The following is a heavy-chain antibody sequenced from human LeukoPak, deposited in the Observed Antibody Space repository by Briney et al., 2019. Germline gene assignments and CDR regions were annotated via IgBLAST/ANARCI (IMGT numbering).Heavy chain of an antibody. V-gene: IGHV3-30*02. D-gene: IGHD1-26*01. CDR3: AREPSGTYWLDY. CDR1: GFTFSSYG. Sequence: PGGSLRLSCAASGFTFSSYGMHWVRQAPGKGLEWVAFIRYDGSNKYYADSVKGRFTISRDNSKNTLYLQMNSLRAEDTAVYYCAREPSGTYWLDYWGQGTLVTVSS. J-gene: IGHJ4*02. CDR2: IRYDGSNK.